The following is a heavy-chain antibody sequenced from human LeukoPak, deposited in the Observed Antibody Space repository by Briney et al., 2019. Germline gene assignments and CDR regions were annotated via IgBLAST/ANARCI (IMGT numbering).Heavy chain of an antibody. J-gene: IGHJ4*02. D-gene: IGHD1-1*01. V-gene: IGHV3-33*03. CDR2: IWPDGSKK. CDR3: ASWNDYVDY. CDR1: GFTFSSNG. Sequence: GTSLRLSCAASGFTFSSNGMHWVRQAPGKGLAWVAVIWPDGSKKYYADSVKGRFTISRDNSKNTLYLQMNSLRAEDTAVYFRASWNDYVDYWGQGTLVTVSS.